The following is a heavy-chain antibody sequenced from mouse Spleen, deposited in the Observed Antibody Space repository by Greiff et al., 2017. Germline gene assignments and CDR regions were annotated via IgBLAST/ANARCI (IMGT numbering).Heavy chain of an antibody. CDR2: IYPGDGDT. CDR3: ARAGDDFYAMDY. CDR1: GYAFSSSW. V-gene: IGHV1-82*01. J-gene: IGHJ4*01. Sequence: QVQLKESGPELVKPGASVKISCKASGYAFSSSWMNWVKQRPGKGLEWIGRIYPGDGDTNYNGKFKGKATLTADKSSSTAYMQLSSLTSEDSAVYFCARAGDDFYAMDYWGQGTSVTVSS.